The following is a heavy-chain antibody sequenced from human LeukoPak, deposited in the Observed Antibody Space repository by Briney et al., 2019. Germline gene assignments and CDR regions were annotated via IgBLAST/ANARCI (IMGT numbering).Heavy chain of an antibody. CDR2: ISGDDGST. Sequence: PGGSLRLSCAASGFTFDDYAMHWVRQAPGKGLEWVSLISGDDGSTYYAHSVKGRFAISRDNSKNSLYLQMNSLRTEDTALYYCAKIRGDGPFDYWGQGTLVTVSS. J-gene: IGHJ4*02. D-gene: IGHD5-24*01. V-gene: IGHV3-43*02. CDR3: AKIRGDGPFDY. CDR1: GFTFDDYA.